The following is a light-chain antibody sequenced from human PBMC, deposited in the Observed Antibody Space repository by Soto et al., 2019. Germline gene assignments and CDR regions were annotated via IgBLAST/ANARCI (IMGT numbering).Light chain of an antibody. CDR2: KAS. V-gene: IGKV1-5*03. J-gene: IGKJ1*01. CDR1: QSINSW. Sequence: DIPMTQSPPTLSASVGERVTITCRASQSINSWLAWLQQKPGKAPKLLIYKASSLESGVPSRFSGSGSGTEFNLTISSLQPDDFATYNCQQYKSYPWTFGQGTKVEIK. CDR3: QQYKSYPWT.